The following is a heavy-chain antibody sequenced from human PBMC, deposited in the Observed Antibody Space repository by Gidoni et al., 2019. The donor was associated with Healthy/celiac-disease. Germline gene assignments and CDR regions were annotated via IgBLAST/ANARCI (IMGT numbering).Heavy chain of an antibody. D-gene: IGHD4-17*01. V-gene: IGHV3-23*01. J-gene: IGHJ4*02. CDR3: ANDYGGFDY. Sequence: SRDNSKNTLYLQMNSLRAEDTAVYYCANDYGGFDYWGQGTLVTVSS.